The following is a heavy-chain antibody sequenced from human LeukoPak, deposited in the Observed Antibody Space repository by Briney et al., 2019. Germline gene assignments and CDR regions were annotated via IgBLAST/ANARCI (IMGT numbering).Heavy chain of an antibody. CDR3: AKCIAVAGTTQSEGGSFDY. CDR2: ISGSGGST. V-gene: IGHV3-23*01. Sequence: GGSLRLSCAASGFTFSSYAMSWGRQAPGQGLEWVSAISGSGGSTYYADSVKGRFTISRDNSKNTLYLQMNSLRAEDTAVYYCAKCIAVAGTTQSEGGSFDYWGQGTLVTVSS. CDR1: GFTFSSYA. D-gene: IGHD6-19*01. J-gene: IGHJ4*02.